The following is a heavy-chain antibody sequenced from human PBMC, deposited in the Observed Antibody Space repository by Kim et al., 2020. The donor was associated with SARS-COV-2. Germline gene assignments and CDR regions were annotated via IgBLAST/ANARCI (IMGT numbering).Heavy chain of an antibody. D-gene: IGHD1-20*01. J-gene: IGHJ3*02. V-gene: IGHV3-66*01. CDR3: ARNPPYNWNGGGAFDI. CDR1: GFTVSSNY. CDR2: IYSGGST. Sequence: GGSLRLSCAASGFTVSSNYMSWVRQAPGKGLEWVSVIYSGGSTYYADSVKGRFTISRDNSKNTLYLQMNSLRAEDTAVYYCARNPPYNWNGGGAFDIWGQGTMVTVSS.